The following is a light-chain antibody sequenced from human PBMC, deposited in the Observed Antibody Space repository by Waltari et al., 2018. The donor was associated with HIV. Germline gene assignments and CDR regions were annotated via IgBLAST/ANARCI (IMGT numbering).Light chain of an antibody. V-gene: IGLV2-23*02. CDR2: EVT. J-gene: IGLJ2*01. Sequence: QSALTQPASVSGSPGQSITISCTGTSSDVGSYNLVSWYQEHPGKAPKLMIYEVTKRPSGVSNRVSGSKSGNTASLTISGLQAEDEADYYCCSYAGSSTDVVFGGGTKLTVL. CDR1: SSDVGSYNL. CDR3: CSYAGSSTDVV.